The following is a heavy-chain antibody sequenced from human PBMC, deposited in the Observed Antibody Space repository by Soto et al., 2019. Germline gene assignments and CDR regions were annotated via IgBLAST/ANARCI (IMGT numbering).Heavy chain of an antibody. D-gene: IGHD2-8*02. CDR3: AKALRGPRVVYKSPASFDP. CDR2: ISGSGGST. Sequence: GGSLRLACAASGFTFSSYAMSWVRQAPGKGLEWVSAISGSGGSTYYADSVKGRFTISRDNSKNTLYLQMNSLRAEDTAVYYCAKALRGPRVVYKSPASFDPWGQGTLVTVSS. J-gene: IGHJ5*02. V-gene: IGHV3-23*01. CDR1: GFTFSSYA.